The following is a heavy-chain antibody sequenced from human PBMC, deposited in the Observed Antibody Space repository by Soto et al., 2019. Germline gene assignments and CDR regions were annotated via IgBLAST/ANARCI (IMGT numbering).Heavy chain of an antibody. CDR3: ARTQTSANYYDSSGYSL. J-gene: IGHJ4*02. Sequence: ASVKVSCKASGGTFSSYAISWVRQAPGQGLEWMGGIIPIFGTANYAQKFQGRVTITADESTSTAYMELSSLRSEDTAVYYCARTQTSANYYDSSGYSLWGQGTLVTVSS. CDR1: GGTFSSYA. V-gene: IGHV1-69*13. D-gene: IGHD3-22*01. CDR2: IIPIFGTA.